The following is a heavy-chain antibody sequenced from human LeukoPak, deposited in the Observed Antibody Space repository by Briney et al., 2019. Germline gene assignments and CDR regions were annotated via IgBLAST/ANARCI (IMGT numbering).Heavy chain of an antibody. J-gene: IGHJ6*02. CDR2: IYYSGST. CDR3: ARYRSSDGVSYYYGMDV. D-gene: IGHD5-24*01. CDR1: GGSISSYY. Sequence: SETLSLTCTVSGGSISSYYWSWIRQPPGKGLEWIGYIYYSGSTNYNPSLKSRVTISVDTSKNQFSLKLSSVTAADTAVYYCARYRSSDGVSYYYGMDVWGQGTTVTVSS. V-gene: IGHV4-59*01.